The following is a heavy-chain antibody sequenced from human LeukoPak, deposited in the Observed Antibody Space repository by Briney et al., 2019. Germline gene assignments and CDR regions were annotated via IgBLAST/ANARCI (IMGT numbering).Heavy chain of an antibody. D-gene: IGHD3-3*01. Sequence: SETLSLTCTVSGDSISTYFWSWIRQPAGKGLEWIGRIYNSGSTNYNPSLKSRVTMSIDTSKNQFSLNLSSVTAADTAVYYCAKNYYDFWSGYFRDWGQGTLVTVSS. V-gene: IGHV4-4*07. CDR1: GDSISTYF. CDR2: IYNSGST. J-gene: IGHJ4*02. CDR3: AKNYYDFWSGYFRD.